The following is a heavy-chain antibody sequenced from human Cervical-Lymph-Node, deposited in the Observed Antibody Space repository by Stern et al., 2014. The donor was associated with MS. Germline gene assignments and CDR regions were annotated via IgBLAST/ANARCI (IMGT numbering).Heavy chain of an antibody. CDR3: ASDIAVTGISP. D-gene: IGHD6-19*01. CDR2: IIPLFGTA. V-gene: IGHV1-69*06. CDR1: GGTFNSYA. J-gene: IGHJ5*02. Sequence: QVQLVQSGAEVKKPGSSVKVSCKAFGGTFNSYAISWVRQAPGQGLEWMGGIIPLFGTANYAQKYRGRVTITADKSTSTFYMELRSLRSEDTAVYYCASDIAVTGISPWGRGTLVTVSS.